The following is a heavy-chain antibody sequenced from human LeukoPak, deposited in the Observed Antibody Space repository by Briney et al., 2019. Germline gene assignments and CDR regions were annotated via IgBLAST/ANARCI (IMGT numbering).Heavy chain of an antibody. V-gene: IGHV1-2*02. CDR3: ARELGEYYYDSSGIDY. CDR1: GYTFTCYY. CDR2: INPNSGGT. J-gene: IGHJ4*02. D-gene: IGHD3-22*01. Sequence: AAVKVSCKASGYTFTCYYMHWVRQAPGQGREGMGWINPNSGGTNYAQKFQGRVTMTRDTSISTAYMELSRLRSDDTAVYYCARELGEYYYDSSGIDYWGQGTLVTVSS.